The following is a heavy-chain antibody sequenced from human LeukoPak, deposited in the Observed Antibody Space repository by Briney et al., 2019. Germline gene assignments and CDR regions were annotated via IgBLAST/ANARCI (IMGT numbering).Heavy chain of an antibody. J-gene: IGHJ5*02. Sequence: TSETLSLTCTVSGGSISSSSYYWGWIRQPPGKGLEWIGSIYYSGSTYYNPSLKSRVTISVDTSKNQFSLKLSSVTAADTAVYYCAGFITIFGVVINWFDPWGQGTLVTVSS. V-gene: IGHV4-39*07. D-gene: IGHD3-3*01. CDR1: GGSISSSSYY. CDR3: AGFITIFGVVINWFDP. CDR2: IYYSGST.